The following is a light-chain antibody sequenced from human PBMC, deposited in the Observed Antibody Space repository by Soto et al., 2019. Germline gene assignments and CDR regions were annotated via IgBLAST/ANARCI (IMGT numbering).Light chain of an antibody. J-gene: IGKJ2*01. CDR3: QQYGSSLPMYT. CDR1: QSVSSSY. Sequence: EIVLTQSPGTLSLSPGERATLSCRASQSVSSSYLAWYQQKPGQAPRLLIYDASSRATGIPDRFSGSGSGTDFTLTISRLEPEDFAVYYCQQYGSSLPMYTFGQGTKLEIK. V-gene: IGKV3-20*01. CDR2: DAS.